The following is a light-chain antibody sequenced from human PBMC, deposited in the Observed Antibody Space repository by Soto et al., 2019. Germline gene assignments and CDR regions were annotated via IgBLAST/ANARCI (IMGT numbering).Light chain of an antibody. CDR3: TSYTITSPYV. CDR2: EAT. J-gene: IGLJ1*01. CDR1: SSDIGRYNF. V-gene: IGLV2-14*01. Sequence: ALTQPASMSGSPGQSITISCTGTSSDIGRYNFVSWYQHHPGKAPKLIIYEATKRPSGVSYRFSGSKSGNTASLTISGLQAEDEADYYCTSYTITSPYVFGTGTKLTVL.